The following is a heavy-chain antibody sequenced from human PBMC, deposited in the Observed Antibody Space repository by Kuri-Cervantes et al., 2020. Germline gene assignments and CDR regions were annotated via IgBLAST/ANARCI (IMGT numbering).Heavy chain of an antibody. CDR3: AKDQYSSSWYPDY. CDR1: GFTFSSYA. CDR2: ISYDGSNK. Sequence: GGSLRLSCAASGFTFSSYAMHWVRQAPGKGLEWVAVISYDGSNKYYADSVKGRFTISRDNSKNTLYLQMNSLRAEDTAVYYCAKDQYSSSWYPDYWGQGTLVTVSS. D-gene: IGHD6-13*01. V-gene: IGHV3-30*04. J-gene: IGHJ4*02.